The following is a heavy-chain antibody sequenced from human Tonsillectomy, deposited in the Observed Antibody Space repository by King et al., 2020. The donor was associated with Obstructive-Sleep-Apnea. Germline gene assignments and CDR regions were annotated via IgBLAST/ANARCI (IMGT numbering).Heavy chain of an antibody. J-gene: IGHJ4*02. D-gene: IGHD6-19*01. Sequence: VQLVESGGGLVQPGGSLRLSCAASGFTFNSYAMNWVRQAPGKGLEWVSYITSSSSTIYYVDSVKGRFTISRDNAKNSLYLQMNSLRAEDTAVYYCARSSRGWYSDYWGQGTLVTVSS. V-gene: IGHV3-48*04. CDR1: GFTFNSYA. CDR3: ARSSRGWYSDY. CDR2: ITSSSSTI.